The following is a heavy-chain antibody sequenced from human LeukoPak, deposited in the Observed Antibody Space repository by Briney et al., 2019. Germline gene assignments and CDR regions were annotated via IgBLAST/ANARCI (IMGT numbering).Heavy chain of an antibody. J-gene: IGHJ4*02. D-gene: IGHD3-16*02. CDR3: ARGAPAPDCVWGSYRYEFDY. Sequence: SETLSLTCTVSGGSISSSSYYWGWIRQPPGKGLEWIGSIYYSGSTYYNPSLKSRVTISVDSSKNQFSLQLSSVTAADTAVYYCARGAPAPDCVWGSYRYEFDYWGQGTLVTVSS. CDR1: GGSISSSSYY. CDR2: IYYSGST. V-gene: IGHV4-39*01.